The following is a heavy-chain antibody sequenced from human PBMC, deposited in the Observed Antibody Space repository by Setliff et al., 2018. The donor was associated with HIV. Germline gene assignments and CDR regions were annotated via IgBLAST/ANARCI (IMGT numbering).Heavy chain of an antibody. CDR1: GASFSDYQ. CDR2: INHGGST. D-gene: IGHD3-16*01. V-gene: IGHV4-34*01. J-gene: IGHJ3*02. CDR3: ARYYDSHPAFDI. Sequence: PSETLSLTCAVYGASFSDYQWNWIRQSPGKGLEWIGEINHGGSTNYNPSLKSRVTMPVDTSKNQFSLKLNSVTAADTAVYYCARYYDSHPAFDIWGQGTMVTVSS.